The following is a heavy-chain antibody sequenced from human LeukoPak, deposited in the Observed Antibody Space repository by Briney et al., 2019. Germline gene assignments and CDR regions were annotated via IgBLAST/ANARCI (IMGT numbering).Heavy chain of an antibody. CDR2: IKQDGSEK. Sequence: PGGSLRLSCAASGFTFSSYWMSWVRQAPGKGLEWVANIKQDGSEKYYVDSVKGRFTISRDNAKNSLYLQMNSLRAEDTAVYYCARDHIQWLNTFGYWGQGTLVTVSS. CDR1: GFTFSSYW. CDR3: ARDHIQWLNTFGY. V-gene: IGHV3-7*01. J-gene: IGHJ4*02. D-gene: IGHD6-19*01.